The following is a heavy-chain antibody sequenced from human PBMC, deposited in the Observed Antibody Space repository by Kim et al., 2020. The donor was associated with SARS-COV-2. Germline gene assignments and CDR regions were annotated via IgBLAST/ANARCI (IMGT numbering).Heavy chain of an antibody. Sequence: GGSLRLSCAASGFTFDDYAMHWVRQAPGKGLEWVSGISWNSGSIGYADSVKGRFTISRDNAKNSLYLQMNSLRAEDTALYYCAKMSIAPADAFDIWGQGTMVTVSS. CDR2: ISWNSGSI. CDR1: GFTFDDYA. CDR3: AKMSIAPADAFDI. J-gene: IGHJ3*02. V-gene: IGHV3-9*01. D-gene: IGHD6-6*01.